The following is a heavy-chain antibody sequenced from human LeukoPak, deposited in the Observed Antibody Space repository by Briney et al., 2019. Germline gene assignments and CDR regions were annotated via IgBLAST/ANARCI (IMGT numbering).Heavy chain of an antibody. Sequence: SVKVSRTASGGAFSSYALSWVRQAPGQGLEWRGRIIPIFGTENYAQTFQGRVAITTDESTSPAYMELSSLRSEDTAVYYCARENSRVGYSYVYFDYWGQGTLVTVSS. CDR1: GGAFSSYA. D-gene: IGHD5-18*01. CDR2: IIPIFGTE. V-gene: IGHV1-69*05. J-gene: IGHJ4*02. CDR3: ARENSRVGYSYVYFDY.